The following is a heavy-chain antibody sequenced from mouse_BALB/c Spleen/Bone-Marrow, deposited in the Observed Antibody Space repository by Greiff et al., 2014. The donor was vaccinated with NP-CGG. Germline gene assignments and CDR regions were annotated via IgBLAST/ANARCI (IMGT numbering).Heavy chain of an antibody. D-gene: IGHD1-1*01. CDR1: GYSFTGYY. CDR3: ARSYGSPYYYAMDY. Sequence: EVQLVESGPELVKPGASVKISCKSSGYSFTGYYMHWVKQSHVKGLEWIGRINPYNGATSDNQNFKDKATLTVDKSSSTAYMELHSLTSEDSAVYYCARSYGSPYYYAMDYWGQGTSVTVSS. CDR2: INPYNGAT. V-gene: IGHV1-31*01. J-gene: IGHJ4*01.